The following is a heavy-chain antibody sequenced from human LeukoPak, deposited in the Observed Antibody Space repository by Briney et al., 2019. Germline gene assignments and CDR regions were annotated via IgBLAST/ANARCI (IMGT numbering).Heavy chain of an antibody. CDR2: IYTSGST. J-gene: IGHJ3*02. CDR1: GGSISSYY. V-gene: IGHV4-4*07. CDR3: ATGYCSGGSCYKGDAFDI. Sequence: SETLSLTCTVSGGSISSYYWSWIRQPAGKGLEWIGRIYTSGSTNYNPSLKSRVTMSVDTSKNQFSLKLSSVTAADTAVYYCATGYCSGGSCYKGDAFDIWSQGTMVTVSS. D-gene: IGHD2-15*01.